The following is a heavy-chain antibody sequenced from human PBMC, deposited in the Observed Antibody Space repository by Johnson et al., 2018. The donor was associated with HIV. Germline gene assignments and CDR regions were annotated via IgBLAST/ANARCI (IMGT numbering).Heavy chain of an antibody. CDR1: GLTFSSYG. Sequence: VQLVESGGGLVQPGGSLRLSCAASGLTFSSYGMSWVRQAPGKGLEWVSAISGSGGSTYYADSVKGRFTISRDNSKNTLYLQMTSLRQDDTAVYSCYCTEHFGAGSESKGTFDAWGQGTMVTVSS. CDR3: YCTEHFGAGSESKGTFDA. V-gene: IGHV3-23*04. CDR2: ISGSGGST. D-gene: IGHD3-10*01. J-gene: IGHJ3*01.